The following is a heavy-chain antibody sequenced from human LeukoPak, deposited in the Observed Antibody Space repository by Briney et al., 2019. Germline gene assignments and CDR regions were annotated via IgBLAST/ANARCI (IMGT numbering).Heavy chain of an antibody. Sequence: GESLKISCKGSGYSFPIYWISWVRQMPGKGLEWMGRIDPSDSYTNYSPSFQGHVTISADKSISTAYLQWSSLKASDTAMYYCARGGAVERYCSSTSCYWVDAFDIWGQGTMVTVSS. J-gene: IGHJ3*02. CDR1: GYSFPIYW. D-gene: IGHD2-2*01. V-gene: IGHV5-10-1*01. CDR2: IDPSDSYT. CDR3: ARGGAVERYCSSTSCYWVDAFDI.